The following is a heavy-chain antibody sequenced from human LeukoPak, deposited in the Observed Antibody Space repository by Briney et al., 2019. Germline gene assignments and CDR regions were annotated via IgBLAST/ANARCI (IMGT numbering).Heavy chain of an antibody. CDR2: INWNGGST. V-gene: IGHV3-20*04. CDR1: GFTSDDYG. CDR3: ARLGVGATRDAFDI. D-gene: IGHD1-26*01. Sequence: PGGSLRLSCAASGFTSDDYGMSWVRQAPGKGLEWVSGINWNGGSTGYADSVKGRFTISRDNAKNSLYLQMNSLRAEDTALYYCARLGVGATRDAFDIWGQGTMVTVSS. J-gene: IGHJ3*02.